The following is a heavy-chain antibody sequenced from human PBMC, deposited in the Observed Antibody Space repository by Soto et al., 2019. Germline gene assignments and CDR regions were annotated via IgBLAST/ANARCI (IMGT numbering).Heavy chain of an antibody. Sequence: PSETLSLTCTVSGGSISSYYWSWIRQPPGKGLEWIGYIYYSGSTNYNPSLKSRVTISVDTSKNQFSLKLSSVTAADTAVYYCARPHGGCCGGDNRYEPCGQGSLVTVPS. V-gene: IGHV4-59*01. J-gene: IGHJ5*02. CDR2: IYYSGST. D-gene: IGHD3-16*01. CDR3: ARPHGGCCGGDNRYEP. CDR1: GGSISSYY.